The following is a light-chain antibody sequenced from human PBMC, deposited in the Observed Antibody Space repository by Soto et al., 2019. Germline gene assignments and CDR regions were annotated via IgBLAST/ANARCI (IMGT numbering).Light chain of an antibody. Sequence: QSALTQPPSASGSPGQSVAISCTGTSSDVGGYNYVSWYQLHPGKAPKLMIYEVNMRPSGVPDRFSGSKSGNTASLTVSGIRAEDEADYYCRSYAGSNNYVFGTGTKVTVL. V-gene: IGLV2-8*01. CDR2: EVN. J-gene: IGLJ1*01. CDR1: SSDVGGYNY. CDR3: RSYAGSNNYV.